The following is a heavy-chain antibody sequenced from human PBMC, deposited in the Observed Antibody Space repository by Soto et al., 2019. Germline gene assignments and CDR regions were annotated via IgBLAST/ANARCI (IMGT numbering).Heavy chain of an antibody. V-gene: IGHV4-4*02. CDR3: TQQHKEYYFDY. D-gene: IGHD6-13*01. J-gene: IGHJ4*02. Sequence: QVQLQESGPGLVKPSGTLSLTCAVSGGSISSSNWWSWVRQPPGKGLEWIGEIYHSGSTNYNPSLKRRVTISVDQSKNQVSLKLSSVTAADTAVYYCTQQHKEYYFDYWGQGTLVTVSS. CDR1: GGSISSSNW. CDR2: IYHSGST.